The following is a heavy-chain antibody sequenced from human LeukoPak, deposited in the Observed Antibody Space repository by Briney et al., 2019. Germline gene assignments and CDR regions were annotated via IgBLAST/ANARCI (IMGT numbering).Heavy chain of an antibody. J-gene: IGHJ3*02. CDR1: GGSISSYY. D-gene: IGHD2/OR15-2a*01. CDR3: ARTLLPGPRGAFDI. CDR2: IYSRWSP. V-gene: IGHV4-4*07. Sequence: PSETLSLTCTVSGGSISSYYWSWIRQPAGKGREWIWRIYSRWSPNYNPALSSRVVMSIDKSNNQFCLKLSSVTAAATAVYYCARTLLPGPRGAFDIWGQGTMVTVSS.